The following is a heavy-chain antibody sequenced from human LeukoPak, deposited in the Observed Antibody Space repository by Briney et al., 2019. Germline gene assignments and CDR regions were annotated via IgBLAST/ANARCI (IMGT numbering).Heavy chain of an antibody. D-gene: IGHD6-13*01. V-gene: IGHV3-30-3*01. J-gene: IGHJ6*02. Sequence: GGSLRLSCAASGFTFSSHAFHWVRQAPGKGLEWVARISYDGSNIYYADPVKGRFTISRDNSKNTLYLQMNSLRGEDTAIYYCARVKQQLDYFYYYGLDVWGRGTTVTVSS. CDR2: ISYDGSNI. CDR1: GFTFSSHA. CDR3: ARVKQQLDYFYYYGLDV.